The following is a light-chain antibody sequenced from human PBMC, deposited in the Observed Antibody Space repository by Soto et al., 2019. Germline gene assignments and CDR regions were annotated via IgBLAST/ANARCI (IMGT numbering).Light chain of an antibody. J-gene: IGKJ1*01. Sequence: DIHMTQSPSTLSASVGDRVTITCRASQNINSWLAWYQQKPGKAPKLLIYEASSLEKGVPARFGGSGSGTEFTLTISSLQPDDLATYYCQQYNVYSWTFGQGTKVEIK. CDR2: EAS. V-gene: IGKV1-5*03. CDR3: QQYNVYSWT. CDR1: QNINSW.